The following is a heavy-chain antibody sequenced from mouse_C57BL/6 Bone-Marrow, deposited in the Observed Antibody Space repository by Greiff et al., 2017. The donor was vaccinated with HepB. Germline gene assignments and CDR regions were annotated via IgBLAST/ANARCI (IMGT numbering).Heavy chain of an antibody. V-gene: IGHV1-26*01. J-gene: IGHJ1*03. CDR1: GYTFTDYY. Sequence: VQLQQSGPELVKPGASVKISCKASGYTFTDYYMNWVKQSHGKSLEWIGDINPNNGGTSYNQKFKGKATLTVDKSSSTAYMELRSLTSEDSAVYYCARRYYGSSYVCYWYFDVWGTGTTVTVSS. CDR3: ARRYYGSSYVCYWYFDV. D-gene: IGHD1-1*01. CDR2: INPNNGGT.